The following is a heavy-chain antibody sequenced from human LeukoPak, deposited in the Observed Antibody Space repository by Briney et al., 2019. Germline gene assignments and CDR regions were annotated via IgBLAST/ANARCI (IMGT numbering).Heavy chain of an antibody. CDR3: ARDRELMAYYDFWSGYQMPLLDP. D-gene: IGHD3-3*01. Sequence: PGGSLRLSCAASGFTFSNAWMSWIRQAPGKGLEWVSYISSSGSTIYYADSVKGRFTISRDNAKNSLYLQMNSLRAEDTAVYYCARDRELMAYYDFWSGYQMPLLDPWGQGTLVTVSS. CDR1: GFTFSNAW. V-gene: IGHV3-11*01. CDR2: ISSSGSTI. J-gene: IGHJ5*02.